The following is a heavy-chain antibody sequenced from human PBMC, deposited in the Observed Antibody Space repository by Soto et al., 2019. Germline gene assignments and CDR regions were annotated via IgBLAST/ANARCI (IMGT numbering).Heavy chain of an antibody. CDR3: ARGEDVRAAPDYYYYYGMDV. Sequence: SVKVSCKASGYTFTSYYMHWVRQAPGQGLEWMGGIIPIFGTANYAQKFQGRVTITADESTSTAYMELSSLRSEDTAVYYCARGEDVRAAPDYYYYYGMDVWGQGTTVTVSS. D-gene: IGHD6-13*01. J-gene: IGHJ6*02. CDR1: GYTFTSYY. V-gene: IGHV1-69*13. CDR2: IIPIFGTA.